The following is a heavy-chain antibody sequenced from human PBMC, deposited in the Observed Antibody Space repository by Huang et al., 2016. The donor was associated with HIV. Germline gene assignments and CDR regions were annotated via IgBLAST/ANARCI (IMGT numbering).Heavy chain of an antibody. CDR1: GYTFTNYA. J-gene: IGHJ1*01. CDR2: ISGYNGKT. Sequence: QVQLVQSGAEVKKPGASVKVSCKASGYTFTNYAINWVRQAPGQSLEWMGWISGYNGKTNYAKKDQGRVTTTKDTSTSTAYMELRSLISDDTAVYYCARERYYYDRSGYYTPVEYFHHWGQGTLVTVSS. V-gene: IGHV1-18*01. D-gene: IGHD3-22*01. CDR3: ARERYYYDRSGYYTPVEYFHH.